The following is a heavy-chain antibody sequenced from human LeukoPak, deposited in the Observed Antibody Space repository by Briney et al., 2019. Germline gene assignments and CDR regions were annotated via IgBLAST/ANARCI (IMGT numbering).Heavy chain of an antibody. V-gene: IGHV4-4*07. Sequence: SETLSLTCTVSGASISSYYWSWIRQPAGKGLEWIGRIYTSGSTNYNPSLKSRVTMSVDTSKNQFSLKLSSVTAADTAVYYCARDTLSRTGDWFDPWGQGTLVTVSS. CDR2: IYTSGST. CDR3: ARDTLSRTGDWFDP. D-gene: IGHD7-27*01. J-gene: IGHJ5*02. CDR1: GASISSYY.